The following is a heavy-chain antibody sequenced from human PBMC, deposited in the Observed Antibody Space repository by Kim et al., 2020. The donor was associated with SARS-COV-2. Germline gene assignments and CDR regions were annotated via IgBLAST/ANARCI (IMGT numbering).Heavy chain of an antibody. J-gene: IGHJ6*02. V-gene: IGHV3-21*01. CDR1: GFTFSSYS. D-gene: IGHD2-15*01. CDR3: ARGASPSLKSGGSCHYGMGV. Sequence: GGSLRLSCAASGFTFSSYSMNWVRQAPGKGLEWVSSISSSSYIYYAESVKGRFTISRDNAKNSLYLQMNSLRAEDTAVYYCARGASPSLKSGGSCHYGMGVWGQGTTVTVSS. CDR2: ISSSSYI.